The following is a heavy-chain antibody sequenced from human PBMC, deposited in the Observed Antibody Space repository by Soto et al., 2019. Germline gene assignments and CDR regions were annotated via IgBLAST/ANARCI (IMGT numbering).Heavy chain of an antibody. CDR3: ARDKGYYKYYYGMDV. CDR1: GFTFSSYA. Sequence: QVQLVESGGGVVQPGRSLRLSCAASGFTFSSYAMHWVRQAPGKGLEWVAVISYDGSNKYYADSVKGRFTISRDNSKNMLYLQMNSLRAEDTAVYYCARDKGYYKYYYGMDVWGQGTTVTVSS. J-gene: IGHJ6*02. CDR2: ISYDGSNK. V-gene: IGHV3-30-3*01. D-gene: IGHD2-8*01.